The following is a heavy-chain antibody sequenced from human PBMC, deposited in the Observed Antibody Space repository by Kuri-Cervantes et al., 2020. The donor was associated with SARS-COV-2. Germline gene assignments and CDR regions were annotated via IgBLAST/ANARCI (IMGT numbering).Heavy chain of an antibody. CDR3: ARYPGYDSSGYHDY. J-gene: IGHJ4*02. Sequence: GESLKISCAASGFTFDDYGMSWVRQAPGKGLEWVSGINWNGGSTGYADSVKGRFTISRDNAKNSLYLQMNSLRAEGTALYHCARYPGYDSSGYHDYWGQGTLVTVSS. V-gene: IGHV3-20*01. D-gene: IGHD3-22*01. CDR2: INWNGGST. CDR1: GFTFDDYG.